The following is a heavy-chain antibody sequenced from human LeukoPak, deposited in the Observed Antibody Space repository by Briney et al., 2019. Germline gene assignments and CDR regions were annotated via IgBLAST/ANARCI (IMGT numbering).Heavy chain of an antibody. V-gene: IGHV4-4*07. CDR1: GGPISCYY. CDR3: ARAQYCSSTSCYLGVFDP. CDR2: IYTSGST. D-gene: IGHD2-2*01. Sequence: PSETLSLTCSVSGGPISCYYWSWIRQPAGKGLEWIGRIYTSGSTNYNPSLKSRVTMSVDTSKNQFSLKLSSVTAADTAVYYCARAQYCSSTSCYLGVFDPWGQGTLVTVSS. J-gene: IGHJ5*02.